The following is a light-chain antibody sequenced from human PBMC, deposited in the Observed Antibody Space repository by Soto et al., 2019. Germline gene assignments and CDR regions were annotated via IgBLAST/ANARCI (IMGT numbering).Light chain of an antibody. CDR2: AAS. J-gene: IGKJ5*01. Sequence: DIQMTQSPSSLSASVGDRVTITCRASQSISSYLNWYQQKPGKAPKLLIYAASSLQSGVPSRFSGSGSGTDFTLTISSLQPEDFATYYCQQSYSTPSIPFCQGTRLEIK. CDR1: QSISSY. CDR3: QQSYSTPSIP. V-gene: IGKV1-39*01.